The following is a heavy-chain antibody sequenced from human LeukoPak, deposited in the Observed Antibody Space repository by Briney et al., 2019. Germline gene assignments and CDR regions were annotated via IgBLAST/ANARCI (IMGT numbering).Heavy chain of an antibody. CDR2: ISGSGGST. CDR1: GFTFSSYA. J-gene: IGHJ3*02. Sequence: GGSLRLSCAASGFTFSSYAMSWVRQAPGKGLEWVSAISGSGGSTYYADSVKGRFTISRDNSKNTLYLQMNSLRAEDTAVYYCAKDPWYSSSWSDAFDIWGQGTMVTVSS. V-gene: IGHV3-23*01. CDR3: AKDPWYSSSWSDAFDI. D-gene: IGHD6-13*01.